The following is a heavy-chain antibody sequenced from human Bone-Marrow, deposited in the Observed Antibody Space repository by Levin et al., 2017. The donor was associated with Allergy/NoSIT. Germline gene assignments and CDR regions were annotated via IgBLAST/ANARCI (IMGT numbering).Heavy chain of an antibody. CDR1: GGSISSSSYY. J-gene: IGHJ3*02. Sequence: SETLSLTCTVSGGSISSSSYYWGWIRQPPGKGLEWIGSIYYSGSTYYNPSLKSRVTISVDTSKNQFSLKLSSVTAADTAVYYCARGRVVPAALDAFDIWGQGTMVTVSS. V-gene: IGHV4-39*01. D-gene: IGHD2-2*01. CDR3: ARGRVVPAALDAFDI. CDR2: IYYSGST.